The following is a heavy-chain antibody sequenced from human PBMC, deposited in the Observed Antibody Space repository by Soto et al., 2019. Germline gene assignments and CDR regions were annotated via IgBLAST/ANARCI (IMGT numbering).Heavy chain of an antibody. CDR3: ARILGYCSGGTCDY. CDR2: ISYDGSNK. V-gene: IGHV3-30-3*01. CDR1: GFTFSSYA. J-gene: IGHJ4*02. D-gene: IGHD2-15*01. Sequence: GGSLRLSCAASGFTFSSYAMHWVRQAPGKGLEWVAVISYDGSNKYYADSVKGRFTISRDNSKNTLYLQMNSLRAEDTAVYYCARILGYCSGGTCDYWGQGTLVTVSS.